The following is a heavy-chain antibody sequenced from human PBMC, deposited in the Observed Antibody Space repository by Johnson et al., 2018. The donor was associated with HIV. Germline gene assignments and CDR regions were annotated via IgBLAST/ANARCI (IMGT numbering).Heavy chain of an antibody. CDR1: GFKFSDYH. CDR3: AIVLGDYAYHI. Sequence: VHLVESGGGLVQPGGSLRLSCAASGFKFSDYHMSWIRQAPGKGLEWVSYISSGGRTIYYADSVKGRFTISRDNAKNSLYLQMNSLRVEDTAVYYCAIVLGDYAYHIWGQGTMVTVSS. J-gene: IGHJ3*02. CDR2: ISSGGRTI. V-gene: IGHV3-11*04. D-gene: IGHD4-17*01.